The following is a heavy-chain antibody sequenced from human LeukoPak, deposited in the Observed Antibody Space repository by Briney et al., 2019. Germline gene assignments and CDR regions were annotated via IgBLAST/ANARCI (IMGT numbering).Heavy chain of an antibody. D-gene: IGHD2-15*01. V-gene: IGHV1-2*04. CDR1: GYTFTGYY. CDR2: INPNSGGT. J-gene: IGHJ4*02. CDR3: ARLIKGYCSGGSCYYLDY. Sequence: ASVKVSCKASGYTFTGYYMHWVRQAPGQGLEWMGWINPNSGGTNYAQKFQGWVTMTRDTSISTAYMELSRLRSDDTAVYYCARLIKGYCSGGSCYYLDYWGQGTLVTVSS.